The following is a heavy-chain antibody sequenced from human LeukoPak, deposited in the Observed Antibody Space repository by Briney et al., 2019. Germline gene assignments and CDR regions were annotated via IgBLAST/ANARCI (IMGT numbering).Heavy chain of an antibody. V-gene: IGHV1-18*01. Sequence: ASVKVSCKASGYTFTSYGISWVRQALGQGLEWMGWISAYNGNTNYVQKLQGRVTMTTDTSTSTAYMELRSLRSDDTAVYYCARGGVSNSWYRTPDYWGQGTLVTVCS. CDR1: GYTFTSYG. CDR3: ARGGVSNSWYRTPDY. D-gene: IGHD6-13*01. J-gene: IGHJ4*02. CDR2: ISAYNGNT.